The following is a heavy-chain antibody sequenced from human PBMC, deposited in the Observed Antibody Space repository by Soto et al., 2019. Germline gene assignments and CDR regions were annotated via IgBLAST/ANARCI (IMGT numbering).Heavy chain of an antibody. V-gene: IGHV4-59*06. D-gene: IGHD3-10*01. CDR1: GGSISSYY. CDR2: IYYSGST. CDR3: ARDVGYYGSGSYYNRYYYYGIDV. J-gene: IGHJ6*02. Sequence: PSETLSLTCTVSGGSISSYYWSWIRQHPGKGLEWIGYIYYSGSTYYNPSLKSRVTISVDTSKNQFSLKLSSVTAADTAVYYCARDVGYYGSGSYYNRYYYYGIDVWGQGTTVTVSS.